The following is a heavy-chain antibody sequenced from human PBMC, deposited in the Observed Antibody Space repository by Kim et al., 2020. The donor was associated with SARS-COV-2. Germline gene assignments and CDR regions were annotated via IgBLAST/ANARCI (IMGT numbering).Heavy chain of an antibody. D-gene: IGHD6-13*01. CDR2: IWYDGSNK. CDR1: GFTFSSYG. Sequence: GGSLRLSCAASGFTFSSYGMHWVRQAPGKGLEWVAVIWYDGSNKYYADSVKGRFTISRDNSKNTLYLQMNSLRAEDTAVYYCARDLEQQLAYPIGMDVWGQGTTVTVSS. CDR3: ARDLEQQLAYPIGMDV. J-gene: IGHJ6*02. V-gene: IGHV3-33*01.